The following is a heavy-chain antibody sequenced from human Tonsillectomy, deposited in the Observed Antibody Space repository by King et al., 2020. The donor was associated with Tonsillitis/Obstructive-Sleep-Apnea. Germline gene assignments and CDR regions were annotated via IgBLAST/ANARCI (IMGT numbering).Heavy chain of an antibody. Sequence: PLFSSLGGVVPPLLSLILSCAASGFPFSSSAIPWVRQGPGTGLEWVAVISYTGTNKYYADPVKGRFTLSTDNSETTLYLQMNSLRAEDTAGEEGAREGREERKGEEEEGESGGKG. D-gene: IGHD3-16*01. V-gene: IGHV3-30*04. J-gene: IGHJ6*03. CDR2: ISYTGTNK. CDR3: AREGREERKGEEEEGES. CDR1: GFPFSSSA.